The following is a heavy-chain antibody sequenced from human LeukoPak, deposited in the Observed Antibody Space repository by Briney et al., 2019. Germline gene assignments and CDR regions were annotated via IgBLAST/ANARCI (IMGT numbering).Heavy chain of an antibody. J-gene: IGHJ4*02. Sequence: KPSETLSLTCTVSGDSISGHFWSWIRQPPGEGLEWIGYIHSDGSAKYNPSLLGRVIMSVDTSKNQFSLKLSSVTAADTAVYYCARRPAQWPWNYWGQGTLVTVSS. CDR1: GDSISGHF. CDR3: ARRPAQWPWNY. CDR2: IHSDGSA. V-gene: IGHV4-4*09. D-gene: IGHD6-19*01.